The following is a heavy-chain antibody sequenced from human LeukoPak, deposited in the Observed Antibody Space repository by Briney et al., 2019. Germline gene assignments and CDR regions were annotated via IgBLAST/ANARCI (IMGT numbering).Heavy chain of an antibody. CDR2: ISSSSSYI. D-gene: IGHD3-10*01. CDR1: GFTFSSYS. Sequence: PGGSLRLSCAASGFTFSSYSMNWVRQAPGKGLEWVSSISSSSSYIYYADSVKGRFTISRDNAKNSLYLQMNSLRAEDTAVYYCAREGRVTMVQGGGISWGQGTLVTASS. J-gene: IGHJ4*02. CDR3: AREGRVTMVQGGGIS. V-gene: IGHV3-21*01.